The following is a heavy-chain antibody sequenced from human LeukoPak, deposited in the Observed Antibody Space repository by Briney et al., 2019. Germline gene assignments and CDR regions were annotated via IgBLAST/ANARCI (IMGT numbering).Heavy chain of an antibody. CDR2: INPNSGET. D-gene: IGHD4-11*01. J-gene: IGHJ4*02. Sequence: ASVKVSCKTSVYTVSGYYSHWVRQAPGQGLEWMGWINPNSGETKSAQKFQGRVTMTGDTSISTAYMELRRVTSDDTAVYYCARDRDYSNTERGFDYWGQGTLVTVSS. CDR1: VYTVSGYY. CDR3: ARDRDYSNTERGFDY. V-gene: IGHV1-2*02.